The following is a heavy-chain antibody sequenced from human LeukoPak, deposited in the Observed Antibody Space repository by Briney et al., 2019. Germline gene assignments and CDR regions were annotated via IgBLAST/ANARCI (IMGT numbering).Heavy chain of an antibody. V-gene: IGHV4-34*01. D-gene: IGHD5-24*01. CDR3: ARSRDAFGGVVSIWLY. CDR1: GGSFSGYY. J-gene: IGHJ4*02. Sequence: SETLSLTCAVYGGSFSGYYWSWIRQPPGKGLKWIGEINHSGSTNYNPSLKSQVTISLDTSRNQFSLRLSSVTAADTAVYYCARSRDAFGGVVSIWLYWGQGTLVTVSS. CDR2: INHSGST.